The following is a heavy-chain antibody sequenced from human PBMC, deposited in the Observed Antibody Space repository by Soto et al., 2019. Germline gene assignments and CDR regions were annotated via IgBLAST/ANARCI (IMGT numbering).Heavy chain of an antibody. CDR2: IYPDDSDT. D-gene: IGHD3-22*01. J-gene: IGHJ4*02. CDR1: GYIFGTYW. CDR3: ARQSAEYYYDSSGYYFFDY. Sequence: GESLKISCKSSGYIFGTYWIGWVRQMPGKGLEWMGLIYPDDSDTRYSPSFQGQVTISVDRSINTAYLYWSSLKASDTAMYYCARQSAEYYYDSSGYYFFDYWGQGTLVTVSS. V-gene: IGHV5-51*01.